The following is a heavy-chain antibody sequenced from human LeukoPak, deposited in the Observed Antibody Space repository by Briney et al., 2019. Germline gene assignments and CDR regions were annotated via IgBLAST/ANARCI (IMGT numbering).Heavy chain of an antibody. CDR3: ARATGTTGSYYYYGMDV. V-gene: IGHV3-21*01. CDR1: GFTFSSYS. Sequence: PGGSPRLSCAASGFTFSSYSMNWVRQAPGKGLEWVSSISSSSSYIYYADSVKGRFTISRDNAKNSLYLQMNSLRAEDTAVYYCARATGTTGSYYYYGMDVWGQGTTVTVSS. J-gene: IGHJ6*02. D-gene: IGHD1-1*01. CDR2: ISSSSSYI.